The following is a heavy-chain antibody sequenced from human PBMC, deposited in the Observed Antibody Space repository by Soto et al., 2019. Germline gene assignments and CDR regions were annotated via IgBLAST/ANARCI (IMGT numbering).Heavy chain of an antibody. CDR2: ISYDGSNK. Sequence: QVQLVESGGGVVQPGRSLRLSCAASGFTFSSYAMHWVRQAPGKGLEWVAVISYDGSNKYYADSVKGRFTISRDNSEHTRYLKMNSLRAEDTAVYYCARGSRQQLVRSYYYGMDVWGQGTTVTVSS. D-gene: IGHD6-13*01. V-gene: IGHV3-30-3*01. J-gene: IGHJ6*02. CDR3: ARGSRQQLVRSYYYGMDV. CDR1: GFTFSSYA.